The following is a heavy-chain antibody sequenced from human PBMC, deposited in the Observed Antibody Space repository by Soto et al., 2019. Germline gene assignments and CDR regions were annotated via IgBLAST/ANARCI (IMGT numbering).Heavy chain of an antibody. CDR1: GYTFTSYG. J-gene: IGHJ5*02. V-gene: IGHV1-18*01. CDR3: ARFQNRQWLKTRWFDP. Sequence: ASVKVSCKASGYTFTSYGISWVRQAPGQGLEWMGWISAYNGNTNYAQKLQGRVTMTTDTSTSTAYMELRSLRSDDTAVYYCARFQNRQWLKTRWFDPWGQGTLVTVSS. D-gene: IGHD6-19*01. CDR2: ISAYNGNT.